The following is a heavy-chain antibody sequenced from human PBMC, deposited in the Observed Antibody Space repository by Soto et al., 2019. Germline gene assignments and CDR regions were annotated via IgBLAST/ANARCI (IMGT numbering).Heavy chain of an antibody. CDR3: AKGGYSYGWGNGMDV. D-gene: IGHD5-18*01. J-gene: IGHJ6*02. CDR2: ISGSGGST. Sequence: GGSLRLSCAASGFTFSSYAMSWVRQAPGKGLEWVSAISGSGGSTYYADSVKGRFTISRDNSKNTLYLQMNSLRAEDTAVYYCAKGGYSYGWGNGMDVWGQGTTVTVSS. V-gene: IGHV3-23*01. CDR1: GFTFSSYA.